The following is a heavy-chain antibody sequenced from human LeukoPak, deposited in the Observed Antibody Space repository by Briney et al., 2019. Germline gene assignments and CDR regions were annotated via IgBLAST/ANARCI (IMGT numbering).Heavy chain of an antibody. Sequence: GGSLRLSCAASGFTFSSYTMHWVRQAPGKGLEWVAVISYDGSNKYYADSEKGRFTISRDNSKNTLYLQMNSLRAEDTAVYYCARGLHYYYYGMDVWGQGTTVTVSS. J-gene: IGHJ6*02. CDR1: GFTFSSYT. CDR3: ARGLHYYYYGMDV. CDR2: ISYDGSNK. D-gene: IGHD3-10*01. V-gene: IGHV3-30-3*01.